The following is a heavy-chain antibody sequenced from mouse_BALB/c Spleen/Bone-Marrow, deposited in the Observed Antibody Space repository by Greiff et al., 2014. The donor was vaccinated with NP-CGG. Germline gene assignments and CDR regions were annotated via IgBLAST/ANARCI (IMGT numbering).Heavy chain of an antibody. V-gene: IGHV1-9*01. J-gene: IGHJ2*01. CDR1: GYRFSSFW. CDR3: AREGAFYGNPFDF. CDR2: ILPGSGST. D-gene: IGHD2-10*01. Sequence: VQLQQSGAVVMKSGASVKISCRATGYRFSSFWIEWIKQRPGHGLEWIGKILPGSGSTNYNEKFKGKATLSADTSSNTAYMQLSSLTSEDSAVYFCAREGAFYGNPFDFWGQGTTLTVSS.